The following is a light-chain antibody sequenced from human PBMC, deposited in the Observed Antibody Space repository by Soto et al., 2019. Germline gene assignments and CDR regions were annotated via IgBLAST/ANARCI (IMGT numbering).Light chain of an antibody. V-gene: IGLV1-40*01. Sequence: QSVLTQPPSVSGAVGQRVTISCTGSSSNIGAGYDVHWYQQLPGTAPKLLIYGNNNRPSGVPDRFSGSKSGTLASLAITGLQADDEADYYCQSYDSSLSGTRFGGGTKLTVL. CDR1: SSNIGAGYD. CDR3: QSYDSSLSGTR. CDR2: GNN. J-gene: IGLJ3*02.